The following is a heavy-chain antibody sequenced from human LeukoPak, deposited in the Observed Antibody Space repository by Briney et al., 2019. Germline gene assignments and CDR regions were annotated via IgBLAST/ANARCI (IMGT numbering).Heavy chain of an antibody. V-gene: IGHV1-18*01. CDR2: ISIYNGNT. Sequence: GASVTVSCKASGYTFTNHGISWGRQDPGQGLEWMDWISIYNGNTDYAQKLRGRVTMTTDTSTSTAYMELRSLRFDDTAVYYCARITYDFWSGYYMPDDPWGQGTLVTVSS. CDR1: GYTFTNHG. J-gene: IGHJ5*02. D-gene: IGHD3-3*01. CDR3: ARITYDFWSGYYMPDDP.